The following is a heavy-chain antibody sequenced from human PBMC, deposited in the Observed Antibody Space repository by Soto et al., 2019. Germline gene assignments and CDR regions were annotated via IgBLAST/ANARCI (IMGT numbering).Heavy chain of an antibody. CDR3: AKEGVRGGGSFDY. D-gene: IGHD2-21*01. CDR2: LSGSGGST. CDR1: GFTFSTYA. V-gene: IGHV3-23*01. J-gene: IGHJ4*02. Sequence: EVQLLESGGGLVQPGGSLRLSCAASGFTFSTYAMSWVRQAPGKGLEWVSALSGSGGSTNYADSVEGRFTISRDNSKNTLYLQMNSLRAEDTAVFYCAKEGVRGGGSFDYWGQGTLVTVSS.